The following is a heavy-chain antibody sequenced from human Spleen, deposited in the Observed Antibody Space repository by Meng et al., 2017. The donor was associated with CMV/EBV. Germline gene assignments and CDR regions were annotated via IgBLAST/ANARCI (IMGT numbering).Heavy chain of an antibody. Sequence: GGSLRLSCVASRLTFSSHAMHWVRQAPGKGLEWVAMISFDGNKRHYADSVKGRFSISRDNSKNTLFLQMNSLRAEDTAVYYCVRYANSQYGMDVWGQGTTVTVSS. CDR2: ISFDGNKR. J-gene: IGHJ6*02. D-gene: IGHD2-21*01. CDR3: VRYANSQYGMDV. CDR1: RLTFSSHA. V-gene: IGHV3-30*04.